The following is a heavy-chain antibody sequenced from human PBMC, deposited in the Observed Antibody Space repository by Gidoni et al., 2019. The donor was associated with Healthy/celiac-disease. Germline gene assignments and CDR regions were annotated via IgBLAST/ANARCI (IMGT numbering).Heavy chain of an antibody. V-gene: IGHV1-2*06. CDR1: GYTFTGYY. D-gene: IGHD6-13*01. CDR2: INPNSGGT. Sequence: QVQLVQSGAEVKKPGASVKVSCKASGYTFTGYYMHWVRQAPGQGLEWMGRINPNSGGTNYAQKFQGRVTMTRDTSISTAYMELSRLRSDDTAVYYCARGITRSSSRLDYFDYWGQGTLVTVSS. CDR3: ARGITRSSSRLDYFDY. J-gene: IGHJ4*02.